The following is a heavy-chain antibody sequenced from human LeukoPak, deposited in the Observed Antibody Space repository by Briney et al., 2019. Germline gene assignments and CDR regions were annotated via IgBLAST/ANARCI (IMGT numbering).Heavy chain of an antibody. Sequence: GGSLRLSCAASGFTFSSYAMSWVRQAPGKGLEWVSGISGSGGTTHYADSVKGRFTISRDNSKNTLYLQMSSLRVEDTAVYYCAKDRSGYDYYGQYYFDYWGLRTLVTVSS. CDR3: AKDRSGYDYYGQYYFDY. V-gene: IGHV3-23*01. D-gene: IGHD5-12*01. CDR1: GFTFSSYA. J-gene: IGHJ4*02. CDR2: ISGSGGTT.